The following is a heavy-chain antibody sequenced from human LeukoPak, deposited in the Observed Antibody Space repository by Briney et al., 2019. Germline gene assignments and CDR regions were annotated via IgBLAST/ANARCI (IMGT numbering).Heavy chain of an antibody. CDR2: ISSSGTYI. Sequence: PGGSLRLSCAASGFTFSSYSMNWVRQAPGKGLEWVSSISSSGTYIYYADSVKGRLTISRDNAKNSLYLQMNSLRAEDTAVYYCARATSGSSPGFDSWGQGTLVTVSS. CDR1: GFTFSSYS. CDR3: ARATSGSSPGFDS. V-gene: IGHV3-21*01. D-gene: IGHD6-13*01. J-gene: IGHJ5*01.